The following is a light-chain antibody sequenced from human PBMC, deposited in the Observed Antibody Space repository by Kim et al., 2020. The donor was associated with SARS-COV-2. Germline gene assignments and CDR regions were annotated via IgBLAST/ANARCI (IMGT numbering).Light chain of an antibody. Sequence: TAVPGTGTSRVVGGNDYVSWYQQHPGKAPKLMVYDVSNRPSGVSNRFSGAKSGNTASLTISGLQAEDEADYYCSSYTSSSTPYVFGTGTKVTV. CDR2: DVS. V-gene: IGLV2-14*03. J-gene: IGLJ1*01. CDR1: SRVVGGNDY. CDR3: SSYTSSSTPYV.